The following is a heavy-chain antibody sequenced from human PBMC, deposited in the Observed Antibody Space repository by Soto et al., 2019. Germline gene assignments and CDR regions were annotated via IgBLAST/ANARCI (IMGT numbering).Heavy chain of an antibody. V-gene: IGHV3-9*01. CDR1: GFTFDDYA. J-gene: IGHJ6*02. Sequence: GGSLRLSCAASGFTFDDYAMHWVRQAPGKGLEWVSGISWNSGSIGYADSVKGRFTISRDNAKNSLYLQMNSLRAEDTALYYCAKDRERVESSGWYAMDVWGQVTTVTVSS. CDR2: ISWNSGSI. CDR3: AKDRERVESSGWYAMDV. D-gene: IGHD6-19*01.